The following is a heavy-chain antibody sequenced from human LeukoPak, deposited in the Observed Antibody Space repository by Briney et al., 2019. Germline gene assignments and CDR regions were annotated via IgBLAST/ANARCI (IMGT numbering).Heavy chain of an antibody. J-gene: IGHJ4*02. V-gene: IGHV3-20*04. CDR1: GFRFDDHG. CDR2: INWNGDST. CDR3: AGGDRNGWYFDY. Sequence: GGSLRLSCAASGFRFDDHGMSWVRQAPGRGLQWVSGINWNGDSTGYADSVKGRFTISRDNAKNSLYLQMNSLRAEDTALYYCAGGDRNGWYFDYWGQGILVTVSS. D-gene: IGHD6-19*01.